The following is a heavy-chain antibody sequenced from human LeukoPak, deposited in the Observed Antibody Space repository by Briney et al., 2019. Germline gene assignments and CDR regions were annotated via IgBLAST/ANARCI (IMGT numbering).Heavy chain of an antibody. CDR3: AKDMGYSYGPPFDY. CDR2: ISWNSGSI. Sequence: QPGRSLRLSCAASGFTFDDYAMHWVRKAPGKGLEWVSGISWNSGSIGYADSVKGRFTISRDNAKNSLYLQMNSLRAEDTALYYCAKDMGYSYGPPFDYWGQGTLVTVSS. D-gene: IGHD5-18*01. V-gene: IGHV3-9*01. J-gene: IGHJ4*02. CDR1: GFTFDDYA.